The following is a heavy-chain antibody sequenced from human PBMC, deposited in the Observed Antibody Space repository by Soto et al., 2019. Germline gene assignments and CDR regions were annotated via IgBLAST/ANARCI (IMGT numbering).Heavy chain of an antibody. CDR2: IYYSGST. Sequence: SETLSLTCTVSGGSISSYYWSWIRQPPGKGLEWIGYIYYSGSTNYNPSLKSRVTISVDTSKNQFSLKLSSVTAADTAVYYCARAFVTAGDIVVVPAVEREAYYYMDVWGKGTTVTVSS. CDR3: ARAFVTAGDIVVVPAVEREAYYYMDV. CDR1: GGSISSYY. D-gene: IGHD2-2*01. V-gene: IGHV4-59*01. J-gene: IGHJ6*03.